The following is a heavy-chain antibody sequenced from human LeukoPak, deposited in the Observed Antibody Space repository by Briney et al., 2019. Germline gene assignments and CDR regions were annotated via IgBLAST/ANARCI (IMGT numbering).Heavy chain of an antibody. J-gene: IGHJ4*02. CDR1: GFTFSIYS. CDR3: AREGVDKPTDY. V-gene: IGHV3-7*01. Sequence: GGSLRLSCAASGFTFSIYSMSWVRQAPGKGLEWAANINPDGSEKYYLDSVKGRMTISRDNAKNALYLQMNSLRAEDTAVYYCAREGVDKPTDYWGQGTLVTVSS. D-gene: IGHD3-9*01. CDR2: INPDGSEK.